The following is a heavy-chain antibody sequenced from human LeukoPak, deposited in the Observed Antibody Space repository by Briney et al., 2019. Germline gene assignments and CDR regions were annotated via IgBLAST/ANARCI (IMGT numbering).Heavy chain of an antibody. Sequence: SQTLSLTCAISGDSVSSNSAAWNWIRQSPSRGLEWLGRTYYRSKWYNDYAVSVKSRITINPDTSKNQFSLQLNSVTPEDTAVYYCVMSEAVAGTRNYFDYWGQGTLVTVSS. CDR3: VMSEAVAGTRNYFDY. J-gene: IGHJ4*02. D-gene: IGHD6-19*01. CDR2: TYYRSKWYN. CDR1: GDSVSSNSAA. V-gene: IGHV6-1*01.